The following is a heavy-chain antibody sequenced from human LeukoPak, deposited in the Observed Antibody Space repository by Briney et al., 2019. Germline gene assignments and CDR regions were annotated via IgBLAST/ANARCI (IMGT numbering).Heavy chain of an antibody. CDR1: GGTFSSYA. CDR3: ARARYGSGSSHYYYYMDV. Sequence: SVKVSCKASGGTFSSYAISWVRQAPGQGLEWMGRIIPILGIANYAQKFQGRVTITTDESTSTAYMELSSLRSEDTAVYYCARARYGSGSSHYYYYMDVWGKGTTVTVSS. J-gene: IGHJ6*03. CDR2: IIPILGIA. V-gene: IGHV1-69*04. D-gene: IGHD3-10*01.